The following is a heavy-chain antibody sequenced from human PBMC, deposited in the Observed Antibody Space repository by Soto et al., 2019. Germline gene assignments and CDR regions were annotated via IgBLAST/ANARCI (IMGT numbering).Heavy chain of an antibody. J-gene: IGHJ4*02. CDR3: ATMNGYFEY. V-gene: IGHV3-23*01. CDR2: ITATGDRT. CDR1: VFRFISYS. D-gene: IGHD3-22*01. Sequence: GWSLSLSCAYSVFRFISYSMSWVRQTPGKGLEWVAAITATGDRTYYADSVTGRFTISRDNSKKTHYLQMTSLRAEDTAMYYCATMNGYFEYWGQGTPVTISS.